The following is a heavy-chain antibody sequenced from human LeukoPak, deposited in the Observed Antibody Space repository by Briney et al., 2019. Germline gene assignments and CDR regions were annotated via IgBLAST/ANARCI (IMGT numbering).Heavy chain of an antibody. D-gene: IGHD5-24*01. V-gene: IGHV3-7*01. CDR2: IKQDGSET. CDR3: ANGDGIDY. J-gene: IGHJ4*02. Sequence: GGSLRLSCATSGFTFSTYWMSWVRQAPGKGLEWVANIKQDGSETYYADSVKGRFIIFRDNAKNSLYLQMDSLRVEDTAVYYCANGDGIDYWGQGTLVIVSS. CDR1: GFTFSTYW.